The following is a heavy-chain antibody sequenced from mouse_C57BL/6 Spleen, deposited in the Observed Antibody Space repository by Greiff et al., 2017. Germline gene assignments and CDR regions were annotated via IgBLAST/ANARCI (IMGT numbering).Heavy chain of an antibody. V-gene: IGHV5-4*01. CDR3: ARDGYGSSYWFAY. CDR2: ISDGGSYT. D-gene: IGHD1-1*01. CDR1: GFTFSSYA. Sequence: EVKLVESGGGLVKPGGSLKLSCAASGFTFSSYAMSWVRPTPEKRLEWVATISDGGSYTYYPDNVKGRFTISRDNAKNNLYLQMSHLKSEDTAMYYCARDGYGSSYWFAYWGQGTLVTVSA. J-gene: IGHJ3*01.